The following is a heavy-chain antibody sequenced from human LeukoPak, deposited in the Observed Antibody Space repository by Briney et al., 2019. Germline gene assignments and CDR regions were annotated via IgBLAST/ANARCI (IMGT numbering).Heavy chain of an antibody. Sequence: GASVKVSCKASGGTFSSYAISWVRQAPGQGLEWMGGIIPIFGTANYAQKFQGRVTITADESTSTAYMELSSLRSEDTAVYYCARPVRSGSYSGFDYWGQGTLVTVSS. CDR1: GGTFSSYA. D-gene: IGHD1-26*01. CDR3: ARPVRSGSYSGFDY. V-gene: IGHV1-69*13. CDR2: IIPIFGTA. J-gene: IGHJ4*02.